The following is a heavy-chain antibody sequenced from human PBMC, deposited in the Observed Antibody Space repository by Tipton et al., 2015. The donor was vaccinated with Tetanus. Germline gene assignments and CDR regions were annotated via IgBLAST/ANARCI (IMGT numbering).Heavy chain of an antibody. D-gene: IGHD6-13*01. CDR2: INHSGST. CDR3: ARVVAAAGTPDY. CDR1: GGSFSGYY. V-gene: IGHV4-34*01. J-gene: IGHJ4*02. Sequence: TLSLTCAVYGGSFSGYYWSWIRQPPGKGLEWIGEINHSGSTNYNPSLKSRVTISVDTSKNQFSLKLSSVTAADTAVYYCARVVAAAGTPDYWGQGTLVTVSS.